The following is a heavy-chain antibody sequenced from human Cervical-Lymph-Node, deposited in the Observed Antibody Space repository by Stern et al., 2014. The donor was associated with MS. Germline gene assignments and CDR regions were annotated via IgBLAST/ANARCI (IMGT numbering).Heavy chain of an antibody. CDR3: ARDLRTNGVVDWFDP. CDR2: IYYKGSP. D-gene: IGHD2-8*01. J-gene: IGHJ5*02. V-gene: IGHV4-59*12. Sequence: VQLVESGPGLVKPSETLSLTCGVTGGSISDSYWSWIRQTPRKGLEWIGYIYYKGSPKYNPSLKSRVTISLDASKNQFSLKLTSVTAADTAVYYCARDLRTNGVVDWFDPWGQGILVTVSA. CDR1: GGSISDSY.